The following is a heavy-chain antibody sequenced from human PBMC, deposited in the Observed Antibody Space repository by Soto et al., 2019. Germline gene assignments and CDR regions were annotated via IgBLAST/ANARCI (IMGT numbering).Heavy chain of an antibody. Sequence: QVQLVQSGAEVKKPGASVKVSCKASGYTFTNFYMHWVRQAPGQGLEWMGIINPSGTTTDYAQKFQGRVTMTRDTPTSTYYMELSSLRSEDTAVYYCAKPQIARHYYYGMEVWGQGTAVTVSS. CDR3: AKPQIARHYYYGMEV. J-gene: IGHJ6*02. CDR2: INPSGTTT. V-gene: IGHV1-46*01. CDR1: GYTFTNFY.